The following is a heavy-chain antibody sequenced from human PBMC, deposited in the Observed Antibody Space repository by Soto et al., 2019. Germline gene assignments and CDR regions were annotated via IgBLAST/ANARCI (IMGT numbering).Heavy chain of an antibody. CDR2: INYSGST. Sequence: QVQLQESGPGLVKPSQTLSLTCTVSGGSISSGDYYWSWIRQPPGKGLEWIGYINYSGSTYYNPSLKSRVTISVDTSKNQFSLKLSSVTAADTAVYYCARAGSYGDAFFDYWGQGTLVTVSS. D-gene: IGHD4-17*01. CDR1: GGSISSGDYY. CDR3: ARAGSYGDAFFDY. J-gene: IGHJ4*02. V-gene: IGHV4-30-4*01.